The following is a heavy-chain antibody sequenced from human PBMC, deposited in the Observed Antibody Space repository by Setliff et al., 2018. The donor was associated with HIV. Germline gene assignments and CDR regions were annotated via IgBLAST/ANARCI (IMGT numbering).Heavy chain of an antibody. V-gene: IGHV3-7*01. Sequence: PGGSLRLSCAASGFIFSTNWMSWVRQAPGKGPEWVANINQDGSDKYYVPSVKGRFTISRDNAKNSLYLQMNSLRAEDTAIYYCAKVKGKTGIQFYYGMDFWGQGTTVTVSS. CDR2: INQDGSDK. D-gene: IGHD1-1*01. CDR1: GFIFSTNW. J-gene: IGHJ6*02. CDR3: AKVKGKTGIQFYYGMDF.